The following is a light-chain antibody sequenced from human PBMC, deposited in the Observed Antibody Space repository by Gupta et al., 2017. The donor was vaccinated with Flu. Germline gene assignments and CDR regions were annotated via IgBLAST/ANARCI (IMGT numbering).Light chain of an antibody. Sequence: ISCTGTSSDVGGSNFVSWYQQHPGKAPKLMLYDVSKRPSGVPDRFSGSKSGNTASLTISGLQAGDEADYYCCSNAGSYTYVFGTETKVTVL. CDR3: CSNAGSYTYV. CDR1: SSDVGGSNF. V-gene: IGLV2-11*01. CDR2: DVS. J-gene: IGLJ1*01.